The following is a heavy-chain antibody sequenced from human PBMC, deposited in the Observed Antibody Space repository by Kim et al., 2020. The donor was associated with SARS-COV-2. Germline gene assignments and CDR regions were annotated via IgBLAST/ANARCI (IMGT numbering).Heavy chain of an antibody. Sequence: SETLSLTCTVSGGSISSYYWSWIRQPPGKGLEWIGYIYYSGSTNYNPFLKSRVTISVDTSKNQFSLKLSSVTAADTAVYYCATGGSGGSGLFDYWGQGTLVTVSS. CDR3: ATGGSGGSGLFDY. D-gene: IGHD6-25*01. CDR1: GGSISSYY. V-gene: IGHV4-59*01. J-gene: IGHJ4*02. CDR2: IYYSGST.